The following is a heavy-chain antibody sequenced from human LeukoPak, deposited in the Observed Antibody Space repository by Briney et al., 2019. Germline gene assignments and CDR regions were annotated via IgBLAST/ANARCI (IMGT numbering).Heavy chain of an antibody. CDR3: ARDPPVSYDFWTDPPYYYYMDV. J-gene: IGHJ6*03. Sequence: GGSLRLSCAASGFTFSSYDMHWVRQATGKGLEWVSAIGTAGDTYYPGSVKGRFTISRENAKNSLYLQMNSLRAGDTAVYYCARDPPVSYDFWTDPPYYYYMDVWGKGTTVTVSS. V-gene: IGHV3-13*01. CDR2: IGTAGDT. CDR1: GFTFSSYD. D-gene: IGHD3-3*01.